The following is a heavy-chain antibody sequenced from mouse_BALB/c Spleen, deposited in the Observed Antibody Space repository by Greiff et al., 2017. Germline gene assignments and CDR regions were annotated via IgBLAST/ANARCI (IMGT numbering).Heavy chain of an antibody. V-gene: IGHV2-9*02. CDR1: GFSLNSYG. CDR3: ASFYYDYEAWFAY. CDR2: IWAGGST. J-gene: IGHJ3*01. Sequence: VQLLQSGPGLVAPSQSLSITCTVSGFSLNSYGVYWVRQPPGKGLEWLGVIWAGGSTNYNSALMSRLSISKDNSKSQVFLKMNSLQTDDTAMYYCASFYYDYEAWFAYWGQGTLVTVSA. D-gene: IGHD2-4*01.